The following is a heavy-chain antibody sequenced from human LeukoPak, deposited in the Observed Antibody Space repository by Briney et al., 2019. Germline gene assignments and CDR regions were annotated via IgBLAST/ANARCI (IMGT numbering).Heavy chain of an antibody. CDR2: INPNSGGT. D-gene: IGHD6-13*01. Sequence: GASVKVSCKASGYTFTCYYMHWVRQGPGQGLEWMGCINPNSGGTNYAQRFQGRVTMTRDTSISTAYMELSRLRSDDTAVYYCAREIAAAGLDYWGQGTLVTVSS. CDR1: GYTFTCYY. V-gene: IGHV1-2*02. J-gene: IGHJ4*02. CDR3: AREIAAAGLDY.